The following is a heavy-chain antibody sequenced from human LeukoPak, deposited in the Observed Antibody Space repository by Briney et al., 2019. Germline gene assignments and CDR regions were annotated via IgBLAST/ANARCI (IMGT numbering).Heavy chain of an antibody. D-gene: IGHD2-15*01. CDR2: ISGSGGST. Sequence: PGGSLRLSCAASGFTFSSYAMSWVRQAPGKGLEWVSAISGSGGSTYYADSVKGRFTISRDNSKNTLYLQMNSLRAEDTAVYYCAKELVFPGYCSGGSCYAFDYWGQGTLVTVSS. CDR3: AKELVFPGYCSGGSCYAFDY. CDR1: GFTFSSYA. J-gene: IGHJ4*02. V-gene: IGHV3-23*01.